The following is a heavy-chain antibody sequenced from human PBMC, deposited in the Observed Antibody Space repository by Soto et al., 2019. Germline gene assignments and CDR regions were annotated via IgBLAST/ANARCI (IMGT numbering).Heavy chain of an antibody. V-gene: IGHV1-69*13. D-gene: IGHD4-4*01. Sequence: GASVKVSCKAPGGTFSSYAISWVRQAPGQGLEWMGGIIPIFGTANYAQKFQGRVTITADESTSTAYMELSSLRSEDTAVYYCAKKRRDGYSYWYFDLWGRGTLVTVSS. CDR3: AKKRRDGYSYWYFDL. CDR1: GGTFSSYA. J-gene: IGHJ2*01. CDR2: IIPIFGTA.